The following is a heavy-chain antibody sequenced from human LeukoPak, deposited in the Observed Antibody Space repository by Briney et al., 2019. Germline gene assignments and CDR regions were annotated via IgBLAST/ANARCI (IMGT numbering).Heavy chain of an antibody. D-gene: IGHD7-27*01. Sequence: PSVTLSLTCTVSGGSISRYYWSWIRQPPGKGLEWIGYIHYSGSTNFNPSLKSRVTISVDTSKNQFSLRLSSVTAADTAVYYCAGHDPGHFDPWGQGTLVTVSS. J-gene: IGHJ5*02. CDR3: AGHDPGHFDP. V-gene: IGHV4-59*08. CDR2: IHYSGST. CDR1: GGSISRYY.